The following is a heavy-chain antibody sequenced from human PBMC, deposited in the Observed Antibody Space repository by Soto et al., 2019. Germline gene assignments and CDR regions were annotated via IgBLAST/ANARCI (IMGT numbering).Heavy chain of an antibody. Sequence: SQTLSLTCAISGDSIYTASVAWNWIRQSPSRGLEWLVRTYYMSKWISDYAVSVKSRILINPDTPKNQFSLQLNSVTPEDTAVYYCARGRDSAFDIWGQGTMVTVSS. CDR2: TYYMSKWIS. V-gene: IGHV6-1*01. CDR1: GDSIYTASVA. D-gene: IGHD2-15*01. CDR3: ARGRDSAFDI. J-gene: IGHJ3*02.